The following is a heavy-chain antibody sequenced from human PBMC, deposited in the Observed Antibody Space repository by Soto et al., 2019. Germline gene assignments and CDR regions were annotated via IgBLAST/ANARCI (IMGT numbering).Heavy chain of an antibody. D-gene: IGHD5-18*01. V-gene: IGHV1-69*02. CDR3: ARARERYGYGPGIYYYYYYMDV. Sequence: QVQLVQSGAEVKKPGSSVKVSCKASGGTFSSYTISWVRQAPGQGLEWMGRIIPILGIANYAQNFQGRVTITADKSASTAYMELSSLRSEDTAVYYCARARERYGYGPGIYYYYYYMDVWGKGTTVTVSS. J-gene: IGHJ6*03. CDR2: IIPILGIA. CDR1: GGTFSSYT.